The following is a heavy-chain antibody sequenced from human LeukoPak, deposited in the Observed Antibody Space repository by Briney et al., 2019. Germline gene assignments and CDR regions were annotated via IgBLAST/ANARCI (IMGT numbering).Heavy chain of an antibody. CDR1: GDSISTYY. D-gene: IGHD6-13*01. Sequence: SETLSLTCTVSGDSISTYYWSWIRQPTGKGLEWIGRIFTSGSTNYNPSLKSRVTMSLDTSKNQFSLKLSSVTAADTAVYYCARDPRGIAAAGTFDYWGQGTLVTVSS. J-gene: IGHJ4*02. CDR2: IFTSGST. CDR3: ARDPRGIAAAGTFDY. V-gene: IGHV4-4*07.